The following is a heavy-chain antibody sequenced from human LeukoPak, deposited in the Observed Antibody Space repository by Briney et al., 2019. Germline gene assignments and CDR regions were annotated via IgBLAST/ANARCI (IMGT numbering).Heavy chain of an antibody. CDR3: ARRPVFSGWSVEIWFDP. D-gene: IGHD6-19*01. V-gene: IGHV1-8*01. Sequence: ASVKVSCKASGFSFINNDINWVRQATGQGLEWMGWMNPNSGNTGYEQKFQARVAMTWNSSISTAYMELSSLRSDDTAVYYCARRPVFSGWSVEIWFDPWGQGTLVTVSS. J-gene: IGHJ5*02. CDR2: MNPNSGNT. CDR1: GFSFINND.